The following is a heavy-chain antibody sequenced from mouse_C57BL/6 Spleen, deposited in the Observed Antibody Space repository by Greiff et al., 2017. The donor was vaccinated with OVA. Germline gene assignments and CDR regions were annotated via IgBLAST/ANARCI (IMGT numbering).Heavy chain of an antibody. J-gene: IGHJ2*01. Sequence: QVQLQQPGAELVKPGASVKMSCKASGYTFTSYWITWVKQRPGQGLEWIGDIYPGSGSTNYNEKFKSKATLTVDTSSSTAYMQLSGLTSEDSAVYYCARQGGEVIDDGGQGTTLTVSS. V-gene: IGHV1-55*01. D-gene: IGHD2-13*01. CDR2: IYPGSGST. CDR3: ARQGGEVIDD. CDR1: GYTFTSYW.